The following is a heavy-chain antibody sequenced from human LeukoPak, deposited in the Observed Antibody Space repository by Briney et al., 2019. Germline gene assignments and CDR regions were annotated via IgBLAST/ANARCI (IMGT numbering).Heavy chain of an antibody. D-gene: IGHD6-6*01. CDR2: IYYTGTT. V-gene: IGHV4-59*11. CDR1: GGSISSPY. J-gene: IGHJ4*02. Sequence: SETLSLTCAVSGGSISSPYWSWIRQPPGKGLEWIGYIYYTGTTNYNPSLKSRVAISVDTSKNQFSLKLSSVTVADTAVYYCAKGRGSSSSQIDYWGQGTLVTVSS. CDR3: AKGRGSSSSQIDY.